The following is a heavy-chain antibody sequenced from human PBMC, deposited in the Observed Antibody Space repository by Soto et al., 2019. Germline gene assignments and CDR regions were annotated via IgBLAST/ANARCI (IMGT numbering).Heavy chain of an antibody. CDR1: GGSVSSGSYY. V-gene: IGHV4-61*01. CDR3: ARDAVIFGSSFDY. J-gene: IGHJ4*02. Sequence: SETLSLTCTVSGGSVSSGSYYWSWIRQPPGKGLEWIGYIYYSGSTNYNSSLKSRVTISVDTSKNQFSLKLSSVTAADTAVYYCARDAVIFGSSFDYWGQGTLVTVSS. D-gene: IGHD6-13*01. CDR2: IYYSGST.